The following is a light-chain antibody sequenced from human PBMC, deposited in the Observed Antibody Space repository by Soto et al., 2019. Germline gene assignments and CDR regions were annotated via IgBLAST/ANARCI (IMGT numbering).Light chain of an antibody. CDR1: QSISSW. J-gene: IGKJ5*01. V-gene: IGKV1-5*01. CDR3: QQYNSPIT. CDR2: DAS. Sequence: DIQMTQSPSTLSASVGDRVTITCRASQSISSWLAWYQQKPGKAPKLPIDDASNLESGVPSRFSGSGSGTEFTLTISSLQPDDFATYYCQQYNSPITFGQGTRLEI.